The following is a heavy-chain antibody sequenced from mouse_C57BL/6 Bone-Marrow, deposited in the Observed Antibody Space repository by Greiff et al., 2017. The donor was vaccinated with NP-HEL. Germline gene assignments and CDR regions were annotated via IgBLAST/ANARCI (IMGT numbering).Heavy chain of an antibody. Sequence: EVHLVESGGGLVKPGGSLKLSCAASGFTFSSYTMSWVRQTPEKRLEWVATISGGGGNTYYPDSVKGRFTISRDNAKNTLYLQMSSLRSEDTALYYCARLYDGYYGFAYWGQGTLVTVSA. V-gene: IGHV5-9*01. J-gene: IGHJ3*01. CDR1: GFTFSSYT. D-gene: IGHD2-3*01. CDR2: ISGGGGNT. CDR3: ARLYDGYYGFAY.